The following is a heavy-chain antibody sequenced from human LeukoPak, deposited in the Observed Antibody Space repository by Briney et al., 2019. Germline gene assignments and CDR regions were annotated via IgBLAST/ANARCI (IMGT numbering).Heavy chain of an antibody. CDR3: ARGRCSSTSCYLGYYYYMDV. D-gene: IGHD2-2*01. CDR2: ISPSGGST. V-gene: IGHV1-46*01. Sequence: ASVKVSCKAFGYTFTSNYMHWVRQAPGQGPEWMGVISPSGGSTTYAQKFQGRVTLTRDMSTSTDYLELSSLRSEDTAVYYCARGRCSSTSCYLGYYYYMDVWGKGTTVTISS. J-gene: IGHJ6*03. CDR1: GYTFTSNY.